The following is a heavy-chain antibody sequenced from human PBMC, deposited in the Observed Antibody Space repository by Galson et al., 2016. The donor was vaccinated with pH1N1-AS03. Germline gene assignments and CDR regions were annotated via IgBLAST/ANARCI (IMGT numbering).Heavy chain of an antibody. V-gene: IGHV5-51*01. CDR1: AYTFANYW. CDR2: MYPANFDT. J-gene: IGHJ5*02. D-gene: IGHD6-19*01. Sequence: QSGAEVKKPGESLKISCKASAYTFANYWIVWVRQMPGKGLEWMGIMYPANFDTRYSPSFQGHVTISADTSINTAYLQWSSLRASATAMYYCARRISVTGREFDPWGQGTLVTVSS. CDR3: ARRISVTGREFDP.